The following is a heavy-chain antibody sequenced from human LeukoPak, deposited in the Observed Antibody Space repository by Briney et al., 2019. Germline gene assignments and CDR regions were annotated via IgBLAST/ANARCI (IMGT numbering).Heavy chain of an antibody. D-gene: IGHD4-17*01. V-gene: IGHV3-53*04. J-gene: IGHJ6*02. Sequence: GGSLRLSCAASVFTVSSNYMSWVRQGPGKGREWGSGIYSGGSTYYADSVKGRFTISRHNSKNKLYLQMNSMRAEDTAVYYCATASTVATLYPSYYYYGMDVWGQGTTVTVSS. CDR2: IYSGGST. CDR3: ATASTVATLYPSYYYYGMDV. CDR1: VFTVSSNY.